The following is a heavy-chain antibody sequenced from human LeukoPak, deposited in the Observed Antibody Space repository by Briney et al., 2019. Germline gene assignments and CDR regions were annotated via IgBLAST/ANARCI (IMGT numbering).Heavy chain of an antibody. CDR2: IYYSGST. J-gene: IGHJ3*02. CDR1: GGSISSYY. D-gene: IGHD4-17*01. Sequence: PSETLSLTCTVSGGSISSYYWSWIRQPPGKGLGGIGYIYYSGSTNYNPSLKSRVTISVDTSKNQFSLKLSSVTAADTAVYYCAREEGDYGAGAAFDIWGQGTMVTVSS. CDR3: AREEGDYGAGAAFDI. V-gene: IGHV4-59*12.